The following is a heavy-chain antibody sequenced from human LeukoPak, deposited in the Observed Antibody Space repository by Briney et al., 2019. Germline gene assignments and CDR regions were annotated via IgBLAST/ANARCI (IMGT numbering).Heavy chain of an antibody. CDR3: ASIITVAGEDLNPNWYFDL. D-gene: IGHD6-19*01. Sequence: PSETLSLTCTVSGGSIGSGYYWAWIRQPPGKGLEWIGSIHYGGTTHYNPSLQSRVTISVDTSKNQFPLNLSSVTAADTAVYYCASIITVAGEDLNPNWYFDLWGRGTLVTVSS. CDR1: GGSIGSGYY. V-gene: IGHV4-38-2*02. J-gene: IGHJ2*01. CDR2: IHYGGTT.